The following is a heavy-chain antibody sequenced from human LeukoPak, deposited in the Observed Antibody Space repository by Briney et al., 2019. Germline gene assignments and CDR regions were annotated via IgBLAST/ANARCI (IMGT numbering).Heavy chain of an antibody. CDR2: INQDGSEK. Sequence: PGGSLRLSVAASGFSFSSFWMSWVRQAPGKGLEWVANINQDGSEKNYVDSVKGRFTISRDGAKNSLYLQMNSLRAEDAAVYYCAREQCSGNSCYYYWGQGTLVTVSS. V-gene: IGHV3-7*01. D-gene: IGHD2-15*01. J-gene: IGHJ4*02. CDR3: AREQCSGNSCYYY. CDR1: GFSFSSFW.